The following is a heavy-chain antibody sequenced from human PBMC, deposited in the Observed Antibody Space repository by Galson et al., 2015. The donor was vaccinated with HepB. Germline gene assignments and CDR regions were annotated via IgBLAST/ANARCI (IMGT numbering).Heavy chain of an antibody. D-gene: IGHD6-19*01. CDR3: ARARSIAVAGDI. J-gene: IGHJ3*02. V-gene: IGHV3-30*04. CDR2: ISYDGSNK. Sequence: SLRLSCAASGFTFSSYAMHWVRQAPGKGLEWVAVISYDGSNKYYADSVKGRFTISRDNSKNTLYLQMNSLRAEDTAVYYCARARSIAVAGDIWGQGTMVTVSS. CDR1: GFTFSSYA.